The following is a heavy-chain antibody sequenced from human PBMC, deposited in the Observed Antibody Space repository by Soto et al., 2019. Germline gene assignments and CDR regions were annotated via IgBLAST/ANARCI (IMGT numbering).Heavy chain of an antibody. D-gene: IGHD3-10*01. V-gene: IGHV5-51*01. CDR1: GYSFTSYW. Sequence: PGESLKISCKGSGYSFTSYWIGWVRQMPGKGLEWMGIIYPGDSDTRYSPSFQGQVTISADKSISTAYLQWSSLKASDTAMYYCASSWRITMVRGVLGPIDYWGQGTLVTVS. CDR2: IYPGDSDT. J-gene: IGHJ4*02. CDR3: ASSWRITMVRGVLGPIDY.